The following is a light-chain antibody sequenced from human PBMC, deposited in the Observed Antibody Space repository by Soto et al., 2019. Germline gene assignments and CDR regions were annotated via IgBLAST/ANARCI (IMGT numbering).Light chain of an antibody. CDR2: WAS. CDR3: QQYESTPPT. J-gene: IGKJ2*01. V-gene: IGKV4-1*01. CDR1: QSVLYSSNNKNY. Sequence: DIVMTQSPDSLAVSLGERATINCKSSQSVLYSSNNKNYLAWYQQRPGQPPKLLIYWASTRESGVPDRFSGSGSGTDFSLTITSLQAEDVAVYYCQQYESTPPTLGQWNKLEIK.